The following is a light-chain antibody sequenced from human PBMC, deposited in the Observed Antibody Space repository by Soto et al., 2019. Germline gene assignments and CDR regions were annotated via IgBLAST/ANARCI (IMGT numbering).Light chain of an antibody. Sequence: DIQMTQSPSTLSASVGDRVTITCRASQTINSWLAWYQQKPGKAPRLLIYDASSLESGVPSRFSGSGSGTEFTLTISSLQPDDFATYCCQQYSSYWTFGQGTKVEIK. CDR3: QQYSSYWT. V-gene: IGKV1-5*01. J-gene: IGKJ1*01. CDR2: DAS. CDR1: QTINSW.